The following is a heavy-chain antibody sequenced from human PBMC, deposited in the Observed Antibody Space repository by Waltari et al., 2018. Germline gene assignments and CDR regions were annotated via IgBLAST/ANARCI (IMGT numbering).Heavy chain of an antibody. J-gene: IGHJ3*02. V-gene: IGHV1-2*02. D-gene: IGHD1-7*01. CDR2: INSNTGGA. CDR3: AREALGGTKAFDM. Sequence: QSGADVTKPGASVKVSCQASGYTFTASYIHWARQAPGQGLEWMGWINSNTGGADCAQSFQGRVTVTRDTSISTVYMELSGLTSDDTAVYYCAREALGGTKAFDMWGQGTMVTVSS. CDR1: GYTFTASY.